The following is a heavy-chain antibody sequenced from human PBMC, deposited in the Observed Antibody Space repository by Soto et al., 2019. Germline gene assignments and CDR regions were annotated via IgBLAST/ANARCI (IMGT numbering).Heavy chain of an antibody. CDR3: ARAHCSGGSCYSVQHWFDP. J-gene: IGHJ5*02. V-gene: IGHV4-30-4*01. CDR1: GGSISSGDYY. D-gene: IGHD2-15*01. Sequence: PSETLSLTCTVSGGSISSGDYYWSWIRQPLGKGLEWIGYFYYSESTYYNPSLKSRVTISVDKSKNQFSLKLSSVTAADTAVYYCARAHCSGGSCYSVQHWFDPWGQGTLVTVSS. CDR2: FYYSEST.